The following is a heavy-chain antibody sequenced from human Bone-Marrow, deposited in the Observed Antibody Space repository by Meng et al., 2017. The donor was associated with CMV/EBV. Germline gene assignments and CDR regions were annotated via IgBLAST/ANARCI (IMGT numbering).Heavy chain of an antibody. CDR2: ISGSGGST. CDR1: GFTFSSYA. CDR3: AKRGRSLYNYIVVVPAADGPFDY. Sequence: GESLKISCAASGFTFSSYAMSWVRQAPGKGLEWVSAISGSGGSTYYADSVKGRFTISRDNSKNTLYLQMNSLRAEDTAVYYCAKRGRSLYNYIVVVPAADGPFDYWGHGTLVTVPS. D-gene: IGHD2-2*01. V-gene: IGHV3-23*01. J-gene: IGHJ4*01.